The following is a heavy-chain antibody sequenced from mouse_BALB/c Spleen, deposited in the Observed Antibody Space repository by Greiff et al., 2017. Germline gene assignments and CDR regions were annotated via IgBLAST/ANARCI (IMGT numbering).Heavy chain of an antibody. Sequence: EVQLVESGGGLVKPGGSLKLSCAASGFTFSSYAMSWVRQTPEKRLEWVATISSGGSYTYYPDSVKGRFTISRDNAKNTLYLQMSSLRSEDTAMYYCARLRDDYDTMDYWGQGTSVTVSS. CDR3: ARLRDDYDTMDY. J-gene: IGHJ4*01. CDR2: ISSGGSYT. CDR1: GFTFSSYA. D-gene: IGHD2-4*01. V-gene: IGHV5-9-3*01.